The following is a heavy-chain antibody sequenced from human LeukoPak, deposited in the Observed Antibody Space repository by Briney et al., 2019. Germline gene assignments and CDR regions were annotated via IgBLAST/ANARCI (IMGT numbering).Heavy chain of an antibody. CDR1: GGSFSGYY. CDR2: INHSGST. D-gene: IGHD6-13*01. J-gene: IGHJ5*02. V-gene: IGHV4-34*01. Sequence: SETLSLTCAVYGGSFSGYYWSWIRQPPGKGLEWIGEINHSGSTNYNPSLKSRVTISVDTSKNQFSLKLSSVTAADTAVYYCAAGIGNPWGQGTLVTDSS. CDR3: AAGIGNP.